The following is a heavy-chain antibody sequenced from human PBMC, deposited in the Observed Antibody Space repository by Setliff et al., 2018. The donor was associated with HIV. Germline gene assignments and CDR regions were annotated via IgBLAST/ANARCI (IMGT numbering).Heavy chain of an antibody. D-gene: IGHD3-3*01. CDR1: GYTFTSYD. V-gene: IGHV1-8*02. CDR3: ARVAWYYSFWSGLGDAFDI. CDR2: MNPNSGNT. Sequence: ASVKVSCKASGYTFTSYDINWVRQATGQGLEWMGWMNPNSGNTGYAQKLQGRVTMTTDTSTSTAYMELRSLGSDDTAVYYCARVAWYYSFWSGLGDAFDIWGQGTMVTVSS. J-gene: IGHJ3*02.